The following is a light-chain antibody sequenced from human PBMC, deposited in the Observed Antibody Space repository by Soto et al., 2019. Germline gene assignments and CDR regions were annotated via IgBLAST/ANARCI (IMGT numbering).Light chain of an antibody. CDR2: SAS. V-gene: IGKV3-15*01. CDR1: QSVSSN. Sequence: EIVMTQSPATLSVSPGERATLSCRASQSVSSNLAWYQQKPGQTPRLLIYSASTRVTGIPARFSGSGSGTEFTLTISSLQSEDLAVYYCQQYNNWPITFGQGTRLEIK. J-gene: IGKJ5*01. CDR3: QQYNNWPIT.